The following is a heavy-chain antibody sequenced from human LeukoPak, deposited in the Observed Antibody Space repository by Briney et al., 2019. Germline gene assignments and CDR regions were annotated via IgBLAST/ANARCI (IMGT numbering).Heavy chain of an antibody. D-gene: IGHD6-13*01. CDR3: ARHLSSWLATNFDY. V-gene: IGHV5-51*01. CDR2: IYPGDSDT. CDR1: GFTFSASP. Sequence: SGGSLKLSCAASGFTFSASPIHWVRQASGKGLEWMGIIYPGDSDTRYSPSFQGQVTISADKSISTAYLQWSSLKASDTAMYYCARHLSSWLATNFDYWGQGTLVTVSS. J-gene: IGHJ4*02.